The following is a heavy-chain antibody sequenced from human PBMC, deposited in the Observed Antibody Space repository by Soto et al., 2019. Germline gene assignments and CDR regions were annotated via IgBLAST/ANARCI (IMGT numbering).Heavy chain of an antibody. J-gene: IGHJ4*02. CDR2: MKSKGSGGTT. V-gene: IGHV3-15*01. D-gene: IGHD2-8*01. CDR3: CWCGSINYYFNH. CDR1: GFKFSDAW. Sequence: ESGGDLVKPGGSLRLSCTASGFKFSDAWMSWVRQVPGKGLEWVGRMKSKGSGGTTDYAAPVKGRFTISRDDSKNTVYLQMNSLKTEDTAMYYCCWCGSINYYFNHWGQGTLVTVSS.